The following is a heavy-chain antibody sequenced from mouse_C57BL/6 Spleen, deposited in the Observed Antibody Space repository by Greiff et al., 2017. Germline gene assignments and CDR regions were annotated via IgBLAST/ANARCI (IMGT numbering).Heavy chain of an antibody. J-gene: IGHJ2*01. CDR3: AKSRGGTPFDY. CDR2: IHPNSGST. CDR1: GYTFTSYW. V-gene: IGHV1-64*01. Sequence: VKLQQPGAELVKPGASVKLSCKASGYTFTSYWMHWVKQRPGQGLEWIGMIHPNSGSTNYNEKFKSKATLTVDKSSSTAYMQLSSLTSEDSAVYYCAKSRGGTPFDYWGQGTTLTVSS. D-gene: IGHD3-3*01.